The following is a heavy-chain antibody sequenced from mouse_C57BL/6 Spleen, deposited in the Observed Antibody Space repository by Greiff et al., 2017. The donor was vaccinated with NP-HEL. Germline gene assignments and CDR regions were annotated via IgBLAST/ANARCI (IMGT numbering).Heavy chain of an antibody. CDR2: ISSGGDYI. J-gene: IGHJ4*01. CDR1: GFTFSSYA. CDR3: TREGNYYGSSYYAMDY. Sequence: EVKVVESGEGLVKPGGSLKLSCAASGFTFSSYAMSWVRQTPEKRLEWVAYISSGGDYIYYADTVKGRFPISRDNARNTLYLQRSSRKSEDTAMYYCTREGNYYGSSYYAMDYWGQGTSVTVSS. V-gene: IGHV5-9-1*02. D-gene: IGHD1-1*01.